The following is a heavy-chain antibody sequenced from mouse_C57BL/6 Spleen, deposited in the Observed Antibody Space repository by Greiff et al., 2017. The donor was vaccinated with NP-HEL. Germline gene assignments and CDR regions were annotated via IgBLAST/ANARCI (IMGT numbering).Heavy chain of an antibody. J-gene: IGHJ1*03. V-gene: IGHV3-6*01. D-gene: IGHD1-1*01. CDR2: ISYDGSN. CDR3: AGSSYWYFDV. CDR1: SYSITSGYY. Sequence: EVKLVESGPGLVKPSQSLSLTCSVTSYSITSGYYWNWIRQFPGNKLEWMGYISYDGSNNYNPSLKNRISITRDTSKNQFFLKLNSVTTEDTATYYSAGSSYWYFDVWGTGTTVTVSS.